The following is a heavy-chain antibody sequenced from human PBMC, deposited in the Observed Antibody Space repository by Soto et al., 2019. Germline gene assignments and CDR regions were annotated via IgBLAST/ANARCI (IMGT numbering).Heavy chain of an antibody. CDR2: ISYDGRSK. J-gene: IGHJ4*02. CDR1: GFNFTTYA. V-gene: IGHV3-30*04. Sequence: QVQLVESGGGVVQPGGSLRLSCAASGFNFTTYAMHWVRQAPGKGLEWVALISYDGRSKYYADSVKGRFTISRDNSKNTLFLQMSSLRPEDTAVFYCARGQSIAVPGGRYLDSWGQGTLVPVSS. CDR3: ARGQSIAVPGGRYLDS. D-gene: IGHD6-19*01.